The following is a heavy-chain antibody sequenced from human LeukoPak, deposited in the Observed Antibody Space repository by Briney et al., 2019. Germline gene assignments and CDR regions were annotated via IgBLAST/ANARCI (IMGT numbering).Heavy chain of an antibody. D-gene: IGHD3-3*01. Sequence: GGSLRLSCAASGFTFSSYAMHWVRQAPGKGLEYVSAISSNGGSTYYANSVKGRFTISRDNSKNTLYLQIGSLRAEDTAVYYCATHTDQYDFWSGFYYMDVWGKGTTVTVSS. V-gene: IGHV3-64*01. CDR1: GFTFSSYA. CDR2: ISSNGGST. CDR3: ATHTDQYDFWSGFYYMDV. J-gene: IGHJ6*03.